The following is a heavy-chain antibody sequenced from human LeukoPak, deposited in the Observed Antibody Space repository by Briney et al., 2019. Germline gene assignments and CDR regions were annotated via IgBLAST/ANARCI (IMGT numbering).Heavy chain of an antibody. CDR3: ARSALVSSGYPVLGYFQH. D-gene: IGHD3-22*01. CDR1: GGSISSSSYY. J-gene: IGHJ1*01. V-gene: IGHV4-39*07. CDR2: IYYSEST. Sequence: SETLSLTCTVSGGSISSSSYYWGWIRQPPGKGLEWIGSIYYSESTYYNPSLKSRVTISVDTSRNQFSLKLSSVTAADTAVYYCARSALVSSGYPVLGYFQHWGQGTLVTVSS.